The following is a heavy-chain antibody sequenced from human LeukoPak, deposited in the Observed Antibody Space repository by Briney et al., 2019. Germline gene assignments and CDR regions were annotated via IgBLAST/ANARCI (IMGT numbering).Heavy chain of an antibody. CDR2: ISSGAGSI. Sequence: SGGSLRLSCAASGFTFSSYEMNWVRQAPGKGLEWVSYISSGAGSIYYADSVKGRFTISRDNAENSLYLQMNSLRAEDTAVCYCARDHRSVIDYWGQGTLVTVSS. D-gene: IGHD4-17*01. J-gene: IGHJ4*02. V-gene: IGHV3-48*03. CDR1: GFTFSSYE. CDR3: ARDHRSVIDY.